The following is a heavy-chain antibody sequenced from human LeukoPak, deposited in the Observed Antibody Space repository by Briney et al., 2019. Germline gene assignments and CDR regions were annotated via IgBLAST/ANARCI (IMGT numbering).Heavy chain of an antibody. V-gene: IGHV3-23*01. CDR2: ISGFGGST. D-gene: IGHD6-13*01. CDR3: ARRSGSSWSSFDY. J-gene: IGHJ4*02. CDR1: GFTFSSHL. Sequence: PGGSLRLSCAASGFTFSSHLMHWVRQDPGKGLEWVSGISGFGGSTYYAASVKGRFSISRDNSGNTLFLQLNHLRVEDTALYYCARRSGSSWSSFDYWGQGTLVTVSS.